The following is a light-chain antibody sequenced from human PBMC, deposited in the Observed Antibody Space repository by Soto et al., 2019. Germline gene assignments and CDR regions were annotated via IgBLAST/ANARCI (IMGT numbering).Light chain of an antibody. CDR1: QSVSSSF. V-gene: IGKV3-20*01. Sequence: EIVLTQSPGTLSLSPGERATLSCRASQSVSSSFLAWYQQKPGQAPRLLIYGASSRATGIPDRFSGSGSGTDFTLTISRLEPEDFAVYYCQQYGSLPWTCGQGTKVEFK. CDR2: GAS. CDR3: QQYGSLPWT. J-gene: IGKJ1*01.